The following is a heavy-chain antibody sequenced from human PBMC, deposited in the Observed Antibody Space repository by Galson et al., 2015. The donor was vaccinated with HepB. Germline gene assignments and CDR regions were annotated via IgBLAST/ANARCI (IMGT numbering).Heavy chain of an antibody. CDR1: GFTFSDYY. CDR3: ARDRWDVAVAGPVYYYGMDV. Sequence: LRLSCAASGFTFSDYYMSWIRQAPGKGLEWVSYISSSSSYTNYADSVKGRFTISRDNAKNSLYLQMNSLRAEDTAVYYCARDRWDVAVAGPVYYYGMDVWGQGTTVTVSS. CDR2: ISSSSSYT. D-gene: IGHD6-19*01. V-gene: IGHV3-11*06. J-gene: IGHJ6*02.